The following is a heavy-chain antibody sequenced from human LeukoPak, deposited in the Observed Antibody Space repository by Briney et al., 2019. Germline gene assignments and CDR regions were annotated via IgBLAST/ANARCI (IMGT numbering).Heavy chain of an antibody. J-gene: IGHJ4*02. D-gene: IGHD4-17*01. Sequence: PGGSLRLSCAASGFTFSRHWMYWVRQAPGKGLEWVAVISYDGSNKYYADSVKGRFTISRDNSKNTLYLQMNSLRAEDTAVYYRAREDYGDFEPVYFDYWGQGTLVTVSS. CDR3: AREDYGDFEPVYFDY. V-gene: IGHV3-30-3*01. CDR1: GFTFSRHW. CDR2: ISYDGSNK.